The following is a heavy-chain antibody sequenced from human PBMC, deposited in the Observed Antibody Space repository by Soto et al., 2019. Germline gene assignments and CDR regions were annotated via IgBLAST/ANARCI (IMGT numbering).Heavy chain of an antibody. CDR3: ARVGGSCSTASCFAYFDS. CDR1: GFAFSPYG. V-gene: IGHV3-21*06. CDR2: ISSGGDYI. D-gene: IGHD2-2*01. J-gene: IGHJ4*02. Sequence: EVQVVESGGGLVKPGGSLRLSCAASGFAFSPYGMNWVRQAPGKGLEWVSSISSGGDYIFYADSVKGRFTISRDNAKNSLYLQMNSLRAEDAAVYYCARVGGSCSTASCFAYFDSWGQGTPVTVSS.